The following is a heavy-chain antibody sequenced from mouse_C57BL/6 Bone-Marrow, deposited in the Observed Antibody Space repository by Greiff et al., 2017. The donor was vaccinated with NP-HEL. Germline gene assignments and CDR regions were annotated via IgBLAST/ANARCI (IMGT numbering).Heavy chain of an antibody. J-gene: IGHJ1*03. D-gene: IGHD1-1*01. Sequence: VQLQQSGAELVKPGASVKMSCKASGYTFTTYPIEWMKQNHGKSLEWIGNFHPYNDDTKYNEKFKGKATLTVEKSSSTVYLELSRLTSDDSAVYYCARRIYYYGSSPGYFDGWGTGTTVTVSS. V-gene: IGHV1-47*01. CDR2: FHPYNDDT. CDR1: GYTFTTYP. CDR3: ARRIYYYGSSPGYFDG.